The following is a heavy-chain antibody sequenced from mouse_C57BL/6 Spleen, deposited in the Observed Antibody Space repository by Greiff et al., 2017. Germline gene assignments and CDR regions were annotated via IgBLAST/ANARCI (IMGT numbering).Heavy chain of an antibody. CDR1: GYTFTSYW. Sequence: QVQLQQPGAELVKPGASVKMSCKASGYTFTSYWITWVKQRPGQGLEWIGDIYPGSGSTNYNEKFKSKATLTVDTSSSTAYMQLSSLTSEDSAVYYCANVGYGSSWGYFDVWGTGTTVTVSS. J-gene: IGHJ1*03. CDR2: IYPGSGST. D-gene: IGHD1-1*01. CDR3: ANVGYGSSWGYFDV. V-gene: IGHV1-55*01.